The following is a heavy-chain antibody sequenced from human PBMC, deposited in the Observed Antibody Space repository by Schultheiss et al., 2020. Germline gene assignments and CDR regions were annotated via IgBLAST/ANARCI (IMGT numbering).Heavy chain of an antibody. D-gene: IGHD6-19*01. Sequence: GGSLRLSCATSGFTFSNYGILWVRQAPGKGLEWVAVISYDGSNKYYADSVKGRFTISRDNSKNTLYLQMNSLRAEDTAVYYCARDIVNSGWYVPFDYWGQGTLVTVSS. CDR3: ARDIVNSGWYVPFDY. CDR1: GFTFSNYG. CDR2: ISYDGSNK. V-gene: IGHV3-30*03. J-gene: IGHJ4*02.